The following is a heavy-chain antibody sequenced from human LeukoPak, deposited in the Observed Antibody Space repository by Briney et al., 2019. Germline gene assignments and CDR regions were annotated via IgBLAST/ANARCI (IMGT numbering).Heavy chain of an antibody. CDR1: VLTVSIYF. J-gene: IGHJ4*02. Sequence: GRSLRLSCADSVLTVSIYFMMWCSQAPGRGLEWVSVLYTTGNTYYADSVKGRFTISRDNSKNTLYLQMNSLRAEDTAVYYCARGHADFTVSWYGRLYQGGQGTLVTVSS. V-gene: IGHV3-53*01. CDR2: LYTTGNT. D-gene: IGHD6-13*01. CDR3: ARGHADFTVSWYGRLYQ.